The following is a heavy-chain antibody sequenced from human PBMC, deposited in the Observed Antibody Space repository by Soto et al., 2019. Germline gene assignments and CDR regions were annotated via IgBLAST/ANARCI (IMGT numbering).Heavy chain of an antibody. CDR3: AKGSHYDILTAYHAFDY. J-gene: IGHJ4*02. V-gene: IGHV3-23*01. CDR1: GFTFSSYA. Sequence: PGGSLRLSCAASGFTFSSYAMAWVRQAPGKGLEWVSALSGGGGSTYYADSVKGRFTISRDNSKNTLYLQMNSLRAEDTALYYCAKGSHYDILTAYHAFDYWGPGTLVTVSS. D-gene: IGHD3-9*01. CDR2: LSGGGGST.